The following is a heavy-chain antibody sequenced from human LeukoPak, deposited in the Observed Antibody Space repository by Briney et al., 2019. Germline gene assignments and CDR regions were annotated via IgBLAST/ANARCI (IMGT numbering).Heavy chain of an antibody. CDR2: ISYRSSDI. CDR1: EFTLSSYN. V-gene: IGHV3-21*01. D-gene: IGHD6-13*01. J-gene: IGHJ6*03. Sequence: GGSLRLSCAASEFTLSSYNMKWVRQAPGKGLEWVSSISYRSSDIEYADSVKGRFTISRDNAKQLLYLQMSRLRAEDTAVYYCARVYSSSWYSGYLYMDVWGKGTTVTVSS. CDR3: ARVYSSSWYSGYLYMDV.